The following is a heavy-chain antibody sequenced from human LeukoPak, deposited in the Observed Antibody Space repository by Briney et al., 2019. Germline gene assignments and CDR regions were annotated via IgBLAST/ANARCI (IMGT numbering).Heavy chain of an antibody. V-gene: IGHV1-2*02. Sequence: ASVKVSCKASGYTFTGYYMHWVRQAPGQGLEWMGWINPNNGDTNYAQKFQGRVTMTRDTSISTAYIELSRLRSDDTAVYYCARGSEVGATLADLGYWGQGTLVTVSS. J-gene: IGHJ4*02. CDR2: INPNNGDT. CDR1: GYTFTGYY. CDR3: ARGSEVGATLADLGY. D-gene: IGHD1-26*01.